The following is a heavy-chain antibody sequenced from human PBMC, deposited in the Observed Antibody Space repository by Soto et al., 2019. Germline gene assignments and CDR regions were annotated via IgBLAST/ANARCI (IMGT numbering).Heavy chain of an antibody. D-gene: IGHD6-13*01. Sequence: PSDTLSLTCTFSGFSISSGGYYWSWIRQHPGKGLEWIGYIYYSGSTYYNPSLKSRVTISVDTSKNQFSLKLSSVTAADTAVYYCARAAHYSSPFRWFDPWGQGTLVTVSS. CDR1: GFSISSGGYY. CDR2: IYYSGST. J-gene: IGHJ5*02. CDR3: ARAAHYSSPFRWFDP. V-gene: IGHV4-31*03.